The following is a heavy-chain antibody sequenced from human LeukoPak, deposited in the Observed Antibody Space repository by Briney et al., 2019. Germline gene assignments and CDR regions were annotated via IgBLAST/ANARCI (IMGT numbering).Heavy chain of an antibody. D-gene: IGHD2-2*01. Sequence: SGTLSLTCAVSGGSISSNNWWSWVRQPPGKGLEWIGEIFHSGSTNYNPSLKSRVTISVDKSKNQFSLKLNSVTAADTAVYYCARPAVVVPAAPGLNWYFDLWGRGTLVTVSS. CDR1: GGSISSNNW. CDR3: ARPAVVVPAAPGLNWYFDL. V-gene: IGHV4-4*02. J-gene: IGHJ2*01. CDR2: IFHSGST.